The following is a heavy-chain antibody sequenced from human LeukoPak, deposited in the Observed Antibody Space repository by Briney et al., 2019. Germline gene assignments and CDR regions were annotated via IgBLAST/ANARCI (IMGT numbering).Heavy chain of an antibody. Sequence: GGSLRLSCAASGFTFSDHFMEWVRQAPGKGPEWVARILNKANNYGTAYAASVKGRFTISRDDSKNSLYLQMNSLRAEDTAVYYCAKGSRVAAGTCFDYWGQGTLVTVSS. J-gene: IGHJ4*02. CDR2: ILNKANNYGT. V-gene: IGHV3-72*01. CDR3: AKGSRVAAGTCFDY. CDR1: GFTFSDHF. D-gene: IGHD6-13*01.